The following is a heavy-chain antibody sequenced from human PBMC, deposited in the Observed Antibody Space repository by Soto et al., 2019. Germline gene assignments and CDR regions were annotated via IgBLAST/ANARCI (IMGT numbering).Heavy chain of an antibody. D-gene: IGHD6-13*01. V-gene: IGHV3-30*18. CDR2: ISYDGSNK. Sequence: QVQLVESGGGVVQPGRSLRLSCAASGFTFSSYGMHWVRQAPGKGLEWVAVISYDGSNKYYADSVKGRFTISRDNSKNTLYLQMNSLRAEDTAVYYCAKDNRNVNPAAGTPYYFDYWGQGTLVTVSS. CDR3: AKDNRNVNPAAGTPYYFDY. CDR1: GFTFSSYG. J-gene: IGHJ4*02.